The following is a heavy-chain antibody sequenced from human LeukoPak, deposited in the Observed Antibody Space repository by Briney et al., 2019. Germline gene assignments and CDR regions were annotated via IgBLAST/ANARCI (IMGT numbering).Heavy chain of an antibody. CDR3: ARDSDYGDYVGYFDY. Sequence: GGSLRLSCAASGFTFSSYGMHWVRQAPGKGLEWVAVIWYDGSNKYYADSVKGRFTISRDNSKNTLYLQVNSLRAEDTAVYYCARDSDYGDYVGYFDYWGQGTLVTVSS. CDR2: IWYDGSNK. CDR1: GFTFSSYG. J-gene: IGHJ4*02. V-gene: IGHV3-33*01. D-gene: IGHD4-17*01.